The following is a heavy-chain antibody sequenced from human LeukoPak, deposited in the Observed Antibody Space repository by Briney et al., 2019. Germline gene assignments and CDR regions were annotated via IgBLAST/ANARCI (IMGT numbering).Heavy chain of an antibody. CDR2: INHSGSA. V-gene: IGHV4-34*01. Sequence: SETLSLTCAVSGGSFSGYYWTWIRQPPGKGLEWIGEINHSGSANYNPSLKSRVTISLDTSKNQFSLKVSSVTAADTAVYYCARGEAYSRWFDPWGQGTLVTVSS. D-gene: IGHD6-13*01. CDR3: ARGEAYSRWFDP. J-gene: IGHJ5*02. CDR1: GGSFSGYY.